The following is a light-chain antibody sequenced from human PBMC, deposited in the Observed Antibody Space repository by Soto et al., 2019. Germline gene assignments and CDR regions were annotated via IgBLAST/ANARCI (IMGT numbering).Light chain of an antibody. V-gene: IGLV1-40*01. CDR2: ANS. J-gene: IGLJ3*02. CDR1: SSNIGANYD. CDR3: CSYAGDFWV. Sequence: QSVLTQPPSVSGAPGQRVTISCTGSSSNIGANYDVHWYQQLPGTAPKLLIYANSNRPSGVPGRFSGSKSGTSASLAITGLQAEDEAEYHFCSYAGDFWVFGGGTKLTVL.